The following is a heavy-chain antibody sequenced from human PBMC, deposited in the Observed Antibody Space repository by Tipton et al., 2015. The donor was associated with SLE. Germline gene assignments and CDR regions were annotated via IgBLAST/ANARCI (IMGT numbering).Heavy chain of an antibody. V-gene: IGHV3-15*01. CDR3: TTDGESYYYTHVGY. CDR1: GLTFSFSNAW. CDR2: IKSKADGGTT. Sequence: VQLVQSGGGLVKPGGSLRLSCAASGLTFSFSNAWLNWVRQAPGKGLEWVGRIKSKADGGTTDYTPPVKGRFTISRDDSKNTVYLQMSSLRTEDTAVYFCTTDGESYYYTHVGYWGQGTLVSVSS. J-gene: IGHJ4*02. D-gene: IGHD3-10*01.